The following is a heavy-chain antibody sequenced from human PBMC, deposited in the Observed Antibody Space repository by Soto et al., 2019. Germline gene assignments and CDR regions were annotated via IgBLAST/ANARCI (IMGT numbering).Heavy chain of an antibody. Sequence: GGSLRLSCAASGFTFSNAWMSWVRQAPGKGLEWVGRIKSKTDGGTTDYAAPVKGRFTISRDDSKNTLYLQMNSLKNEDTAVYYCTTDQGDIVVVVAATPNGMDVWGQGTTVTVSS. CDR3: TTDQGDIVVVVAATPNGMDV. CDR2: IKSKTDGGTT. V-gene: IGHV3-15*01. J-gene: IGHJ6*02. CDR1: GFTFSNAW. D-gene: IGHD2-15*01.